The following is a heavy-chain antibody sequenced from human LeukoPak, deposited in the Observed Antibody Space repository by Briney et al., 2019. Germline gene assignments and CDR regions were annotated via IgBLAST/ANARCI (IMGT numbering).Heavy chain of an antibody. CDR3: ARASAGDSSGYYYVD. Sequence: GGSLRLSCAASGSTFSSYGLHWVRQAPGKGLEWVAVTWYDGSTKYYADSVRGRFTISRDNSKNTLYLEMNRLRAEDTAMYYCARASAGDSSGYYYVDWGQGTLVTVSS. J-gene: IGHJ4*02. CDR2: TWYDGSTK. D-gene: IGHD3-22*01. V-gene: IGHV3-33*01. CDR1: GSTFSSYG.